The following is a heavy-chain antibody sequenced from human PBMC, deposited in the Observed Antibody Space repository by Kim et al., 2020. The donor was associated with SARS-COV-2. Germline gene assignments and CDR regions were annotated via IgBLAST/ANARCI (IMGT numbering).Heavy chain of an antibody. J-gene: IGHJ4*02. Sequence: AYAESVKGRFTISRDESKNTAYLQMNSLKTDDTAVYYCTTQSERGALVGYWGQGTLVTVSS. V-gene: IGHV3-73*01. CDR3: TTQSERGALVGY.